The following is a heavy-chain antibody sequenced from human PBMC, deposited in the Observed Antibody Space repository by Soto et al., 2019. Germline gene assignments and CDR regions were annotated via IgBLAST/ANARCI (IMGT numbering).Heavy chain of an antibody. CDR3: AKELPGDYVFGMDV. V-gene: IGHV3-9*01. CDR2: ISWNSGSI. D-gene: IGHD4-17*01. Sequence: DVQLVESGGGLVQPGRSLRLSCAASGFTFDDYAMHWVRQAPGKGLEWVSGISWNSGSIGYADSVKGRFTISRDNAKNSLYLQMNSLRAEDTALYYCAKELPGDYVFGMDVWGQGTTVTVSS. CDR1: GFTFDDYA. J-gene: IGHJ6*02.